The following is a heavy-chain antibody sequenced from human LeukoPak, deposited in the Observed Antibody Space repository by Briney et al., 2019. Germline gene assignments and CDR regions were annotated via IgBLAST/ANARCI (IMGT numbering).Heavy chain of an antibody. Sequence: ASVKVSCKASGYTFTKYGISWVRQAPGQGLEWMGWISAHNGNTIYAQNLQGRVTMTTDTSTSTAYMELRSLRSDDTAVYYCAIDYGDYADYWGQGTLVTVSS. V-gene: IGHV1-18*01. CDR3: AIDYGDYADY. D-gene: IGHD4-17*01. J-gene: IGHJ4*02. CDR2: ISAHNGNT. CDR1: GYTFTKYG.